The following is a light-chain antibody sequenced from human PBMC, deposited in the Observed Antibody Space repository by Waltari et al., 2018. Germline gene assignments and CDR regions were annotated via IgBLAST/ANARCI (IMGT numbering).Light chain of an antibody. CDR1: GSNIGAGFD. V-gene: IGLV1-40*01. Sequence: QSVLTQAPSMSGAPGQRVTISRTGSGSNIGAGFDVHWYQQLPRAAPKLLIYGSTSRPLGVPDRFFGSTSGTSASLVIIGLQPEDEAVYYCQSYDTSLSVVFGGGTKLTVL. CDR3: QSYDTSLSVV. CDR2: GST. J-gene: IGLJ3*02.